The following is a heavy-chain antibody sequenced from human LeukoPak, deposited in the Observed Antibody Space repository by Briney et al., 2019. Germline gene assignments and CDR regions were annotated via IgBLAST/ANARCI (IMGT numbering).Heavy chain of an antibody. J-gene: IGHJ4*02. D-gene: IGHD5-18*01. CDR2: IYRGDSAT. CDR3: ARGAMEISYYFDY. CDR1: GSSFTSYW. V-gene: IGHV5-51*01. Sequence: GESLKTSWKGFGSSFTSYWIGWVRQLPGKGLEWMGIIYRGDSATKFSPSFQAEVTISTDKSISTAYLQWSSLKASDTAMYYCARGAMEISYYFDYWGQGTLVTVSS.